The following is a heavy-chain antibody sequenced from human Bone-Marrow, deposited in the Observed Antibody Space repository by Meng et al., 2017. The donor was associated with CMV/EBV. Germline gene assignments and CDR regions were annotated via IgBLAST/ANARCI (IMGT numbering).Heavy chain of an antibody. Sequence: SETLSLTCTVSGGSINSYYWRWIRQPAGKGLEWIGRIYSSGSTNYNPSLKSRVTMSVDTSKKQFSLKLSSVAAADTAVYYCARLNRYCSSTSCYTPDAFDIWGQGTMVTVSS. CDR1: GGSINSYY. CDR3: ARLNRYCSSTSCYTPDAFDI. D-gene: IGHD2-2*02. V-gene: IGHV4-4*07. J-gene: IGHJ3*02. CDR2: IYSSGST.